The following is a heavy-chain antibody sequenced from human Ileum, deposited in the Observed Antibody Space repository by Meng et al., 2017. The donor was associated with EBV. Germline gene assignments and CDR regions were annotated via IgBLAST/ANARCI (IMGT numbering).Heavy chain of an antibody. CDR1: GFSLTANPVG. CDR2: IYWDDDK. D-gene: IGHD2-2*01. J-gene: IGHJ5*02. CDR3: ALFTRSWFDP. Sequence: QITLKESGPTRVKPTQTLTLTCTFSGFSLTANPVGVAWIRQPPGKALEWLAVIYWDDDKRYSPSLKSRLTITKDTSKNQVVLTLTNMDPVDTATYYCALFTRSWFDPWGQGTLVTVSS. V-gene: IGHV2-5*02.